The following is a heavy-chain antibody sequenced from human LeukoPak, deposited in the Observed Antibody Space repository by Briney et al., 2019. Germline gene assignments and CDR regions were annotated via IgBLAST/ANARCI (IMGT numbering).Heavy chain of an antibody. J-gene: IGHJ4*02. CDR1: GFTFSSYA. Sequence: PGGSLRLSCAASGFTFSSYAMSWVRHAPGKGLEWVSAISGSGGSTYYADSVKGRFTISRDNSKNTLYLQMNSLRAEDTAVYYCAKDHYYDILTGYHNTFDYWGQGTLVTVSS. V-gene: IGHV3-23*01. CDR3: AKDHYYDILTGYHNTFDY. D-gene: IGHD3-9*01. CDR2: ISGSGGST.